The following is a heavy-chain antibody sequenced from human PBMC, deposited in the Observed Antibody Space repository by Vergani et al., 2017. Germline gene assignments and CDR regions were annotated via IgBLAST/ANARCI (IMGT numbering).Heavy chain of an antibody. V-gene: IGHV3-23*04. CDR2: INTNGDYT. CDR1: GFTFTTYA. D-gene: IGHD1-1*01. CDR3: AKGGWNYWFDS. J-gene: IGHJ5*01. Sequence: DVRLVESGGGVVQPGGSLRLSCAASGFTFTTYAMSWVRQAPGKGLEWVSTINTNGDYTRYGDSVKGRFTISRDNSKSTLYLQMNSLRAEDTAIYYCAKGGWNYWFDSWGQGTLVIVS.